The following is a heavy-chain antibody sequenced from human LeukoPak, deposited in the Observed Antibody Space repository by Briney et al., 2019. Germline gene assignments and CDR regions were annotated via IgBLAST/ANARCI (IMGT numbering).Heavy chain of an antibody. CDR3: ARDDPRYSSGSDAFDI. CDR2: ISSSSSYI. Sequence: GGSLRLSCAASGFTFSSYSMNWVRQAPGKGLEWVSSISSSSSYIHYADSVKGRFTISRDNAKNSLYLQMNSLRAEDTAVYYCARDDPRYSSGSDAFDIWGQGTMVTVSS. D-gene: IGHD6-19*01. J-gene: IGHJ3*02. CDR1: GFTFSSYS. V-gene: IGHV3-21*01.